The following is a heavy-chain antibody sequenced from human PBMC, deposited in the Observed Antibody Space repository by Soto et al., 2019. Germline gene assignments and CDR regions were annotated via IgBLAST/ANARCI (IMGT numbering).Heavy chain of an antibody. V-gene: IGHV6-1*01. CDR2: TYYRFKWYN. CDR3: AIALSAGGTDYYSHMDV. Sequence: SQTLSLTCAISGDSVSSNSAAWNWIRQSPSRSLEWLGRTYYRFKWYNDYAVSVKSRITINPVTSKNQFSLKLYSVTPDDTAVYYCAIALSAGGTDYYSHMDVWGEGTTVTVSS. CDR1: GDSVSSNSAA. J-gene: IGHJ6*03. D-gene: IGHD6-13*01.